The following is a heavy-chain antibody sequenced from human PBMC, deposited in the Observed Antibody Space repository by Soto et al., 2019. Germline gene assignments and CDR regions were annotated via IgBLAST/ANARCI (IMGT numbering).Heavy chain of an antibody. D-gene: IGHD3-22*01. CDR1: GFTFSSYA. CDR3: AKGITMLVVVIKT. CDR2: ISGSGGST. J-gene: IGHJ5*02. Sequence: EVRLLESGGGLVQPGGSLRLSCAASGFTFSSYAMTWVRQAPGKGLEWVSVISGSGGSTYYAYSVKGRFTISRDNSKNMFYLAMNSLRAEDTAAYYCAKGITMLVVVIKTWGQGTLVSVSS. V-gene: IGHV3-23*01.